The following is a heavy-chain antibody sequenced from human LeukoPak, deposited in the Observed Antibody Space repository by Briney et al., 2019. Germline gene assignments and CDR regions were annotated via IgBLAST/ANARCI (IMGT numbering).Heavy chain of an antibody. CDR1: GYTFFAYY. D-gene: IGHD2-15*01. CDR2: LNVNSGDT. Sequence: ASVKVSCKASGYTFFAYYIHWLRQAPGQGLEWMGGLNVNSGDTNSAQNFQGRVTLTRDMSSNTAYMEVTKLTLDDTAVFYCARDGGLDFWGQGTLVTVSS. J-gene: IGHJ4*02. V-gene: IGHV1-2*02. CDR3: ARDGGLDF.